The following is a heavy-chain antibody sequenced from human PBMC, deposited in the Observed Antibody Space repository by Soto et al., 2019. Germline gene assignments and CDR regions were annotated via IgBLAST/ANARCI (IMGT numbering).Heavy chain of an antibody. Sequence: GGSLRLSCAASGFTFSSYAMSWVRQAPGKGLEWVSAISGSGGSTYYADSVKGRFTISRDNSKNTLYLQMNSLRAEDTAVYYCAKPGDSSGYHVSTYYYYGMDVWGQGTTVTVS. CDR3: AKPGDSSGYHVSTYYYYGMDV. CDR1: GFTFSSYA. CDR2: ISGSGGST. D-gene: IGHD3-22*01. V-gene: IGHV3-23*01. J-gene: IGHJ6*02.